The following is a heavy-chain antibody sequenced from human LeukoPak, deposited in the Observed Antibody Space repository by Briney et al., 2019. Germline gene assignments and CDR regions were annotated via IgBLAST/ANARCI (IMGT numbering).Heavy chain of an antibody. J-gene: IGHJ5*02. CDR1: GFTFSTYD. Sequence: GGSLRLSCAASGFTFSTYDMNWVRQAPGKGLEWVAFIRSDGSNKYYADSVRGRFTISRDNSKNTLYLQMNSLRTEDTAVYYCARGPHSSGWFGSRATNNWFDPWGQGTLVTVSS. D-gene: IGHD6-19*01. CDR2: IRSDGSNK. V-gene: IGHV3-30*02. CDR3: ARGPHSSGWFGSRATNNWFDP.